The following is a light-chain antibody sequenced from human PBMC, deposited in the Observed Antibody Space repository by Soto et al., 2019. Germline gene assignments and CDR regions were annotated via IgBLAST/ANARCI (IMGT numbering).Light chain of an antibody. CDR2: EVS. CDR3: SSYAGSNNLGV. CDR1: SSDVGGYDY. Sequence: QSALTQPPSASGSPGQSVTISCTGTSSDVGGYDYVSWYQQHPGKVPELMIYEVSKRPSGVPDRFSGSKSGNTASLTVSGLQAEDEADYYCSSYAGSNNLGVFGGGTKLTVL. J-gene: IGLJ2*01. V-gene: IGLV2-8*01.